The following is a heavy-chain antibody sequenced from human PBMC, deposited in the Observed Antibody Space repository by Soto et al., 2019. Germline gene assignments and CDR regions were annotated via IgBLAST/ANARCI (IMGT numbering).Heavy chain of an antibody. D-gene: IGHD6-13*01. CDR2: IIPIFGTA. J-gene: IGHJ4*02. Sequence: SVKFSCKASGGTFSSYAISWVRQAPGQGLEWMGGIIPIFGTANYAQKFQGRVTITADKSTSTAYMELSSLRSEDTAVYYCARDLLIAAAGLYFDYWGQGTLVTVS. CDR3: ARDLLIAAAGLYFDY. V-gene: IGHV1-69*06. CDR1: GGTFSSYA.